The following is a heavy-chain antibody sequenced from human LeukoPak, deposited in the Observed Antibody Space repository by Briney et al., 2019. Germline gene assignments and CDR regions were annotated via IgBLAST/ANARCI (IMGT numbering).Heavy chain of an antibody. Sequence: PSETLSLTCTVSGDSISSGDYYWSWIRQPAGKGLEWIGRISSSGSTNYNPSLKSRVTISVDTSKNQFSLKLISVTAADTAVYFCASTYSLYDAFDIWGQGTMVTVSS. CDR2: ISSSGST. V-gene: IGHV4-61*02. CDR1: GDSISSGDYY. CDR3: ASTYSLYDAFDI. D-gene: IGHD1-26*01. J-gene: IGHJ3*02.